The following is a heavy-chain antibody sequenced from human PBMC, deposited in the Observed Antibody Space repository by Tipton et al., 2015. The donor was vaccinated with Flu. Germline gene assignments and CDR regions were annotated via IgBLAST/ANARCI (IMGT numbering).Heavy chain of an antibody. CDR2: IYYSGST. Sequence: TLSLTCTVSGGSVSSGSYYWSWIRQPPGKGLEWIGYIYYSGSTNYDPSLKSRVTISVDTSKNQFSLKLSSVTAADTAVYYCARAAYYDFWSGYLTNYGMDVWGQGTTVTVSS. D-gene: IGHD3-3*01. CDR1: GGSVSSGSYY. J-gene: IGHJ6*02. V-gene: IGHV4-61*01. CDR3: ARAAYYDFWSGYLTNYGMDV.